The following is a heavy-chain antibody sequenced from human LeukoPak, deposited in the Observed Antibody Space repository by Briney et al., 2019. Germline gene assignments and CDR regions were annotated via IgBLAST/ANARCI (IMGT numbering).Heavy chain of an antibody. CDR2: MNPNSGNT. D-gene: IGHD4-17*01. CDR3: ARTLSRLNHYGDSAADS. J-gene: IGHJ4*02. V-gene: IGHV1-8*01. Sequence: GASVKISCKASGYTFTSSDINWVRHATGQGLEWMGWMNPNSGNTGYAQKFQGRVTLTRDTSISTAYMELTSLRSEDTAVYYCARTLSRLNHYGDSAADSWGQGTLVTVSS. CDR1: GYTFTSSD.